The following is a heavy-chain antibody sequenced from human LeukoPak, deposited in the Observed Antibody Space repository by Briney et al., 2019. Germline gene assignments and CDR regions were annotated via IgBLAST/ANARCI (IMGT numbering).Heavy chain of an antibody. CDR1: GFTFSSYA. Sequence: GGSLRLSCAASGFTFSSYAMHWVRQAPGKGLEWVAVISYDGSNKYYADSVKGRFTISRDNSKNTLYLQMNSLRAEDTAVYYCARSGYSGTMIVVAQCLDYWGQGTLVTVSS. D-gene: IGHD3-22*01. V-gene: IGHV3-30-3*01. J-gene: IGHJ4*02. CDR3: ARSGYSGTMIVVAQCLDY. CDR2: ISYDGSNK.